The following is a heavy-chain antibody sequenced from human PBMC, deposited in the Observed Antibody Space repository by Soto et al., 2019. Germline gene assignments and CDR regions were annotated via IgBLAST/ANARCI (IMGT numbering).Heavy chain of an antibody. D-gene: IGHD2-2*01. Sequence: QVQLVQSGAEVKKPGASVKVSCKASGYNFTSYGISWVRQAPGQGLARMGWISGYNGNTNYAQKLQGRVTMTTDTYTNTAYMEMRSLRSDDTAVYYCARLGYCSSTSCYAGLGYYYYYYMDVWGKGSTVTVSS. J-gene: IGHJ6*03. CDR1: GYNFTSYG. CDR2: ISGYNGNT. V-gene: IGHV1-18*01. CDR3: ARLGYCSSTSCYAGLGYYYYYYMDV.